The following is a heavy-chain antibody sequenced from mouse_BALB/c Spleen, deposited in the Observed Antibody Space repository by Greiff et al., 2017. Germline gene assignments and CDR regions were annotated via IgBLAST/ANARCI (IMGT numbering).Heavy chain of an antibody. CDR1: GYAFTSYN. D-gene: IGHD2-3*01. CDR2: IDPYNGGT. J-gene: IGHJ1*01. CDR3: ARQFGGGYYGYWYFDV. V-gene: IGHV1S135*01. Sequence: VQLKESGPELVKPGASVKVSCKASGYAFTSYNMYWVKQSHGKSLEWIGYIDPYNGGTSYNQKFKGKATLTVDKSSSTAYMHLNSLTSEDSAVYYCARQFGGGYYGYWYFDVWGAGTTVTVSS.